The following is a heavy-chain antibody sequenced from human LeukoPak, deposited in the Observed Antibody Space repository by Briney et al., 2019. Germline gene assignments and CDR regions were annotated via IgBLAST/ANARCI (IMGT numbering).Heavy chain of an antibody. D-gene: IGHD1-7*01. J-gene: IGHJ5*02. CDR1: GGSISSDVYY. CDR3: VRDVSPGGNYFDP. CDR2: IYNSGST. Sequence: SQTLSLTCTVSGGSISSDVYYCSWIRQHPVKGLEWIGYIYNSGSTYYNPSLKSRVTISVDTSKNQFSLKPSSVTAADAAVYYCVRDVSPGGNYFDPWGQGTLVTVSS. V-gene: IGHV4-31*03.